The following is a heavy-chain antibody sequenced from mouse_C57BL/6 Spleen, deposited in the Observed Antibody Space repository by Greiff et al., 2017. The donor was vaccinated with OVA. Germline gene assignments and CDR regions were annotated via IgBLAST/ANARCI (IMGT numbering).Heavy chain of an antibody. CDR2: IDPSDSYT. J-gene: IGHJ2*01. CDR3: ARVDWDY. CDR1: GYTFTSYW. D-gene: IGHD4-1*01. V-gene: IGHV1-50*01. Sequence: QVQLQQPGAELVKPGASVKLSCKASGYTFTSYWMQWVKQRPGQGLEWIGEIDPSDSYTNYNHKFKGKATLTVDTSSSTAYMQLSSLTSADSAVSYCARVDWDYWGQGTTLTVSS.